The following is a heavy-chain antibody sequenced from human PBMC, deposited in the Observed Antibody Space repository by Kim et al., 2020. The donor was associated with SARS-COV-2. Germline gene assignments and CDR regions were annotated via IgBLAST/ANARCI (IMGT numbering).Heavy chain of an antibody. J-gene: IGHJ6*02. CDR3: ARVRFVTGRSSGRPRYYYYYGMDV. Sequence: GGSLRLSSAASGFTFSSYSMNWVRQAPGKGLEWVSSISSSSSYIYYADSVKGRFTISRDNAKNSLYLQMNSLRAEDTAVYYCARVRFVTGRSSGRPRYYYYYGMDVWGQGTTVTVSS. CDR2: ISSSSSYI. CDR1: GFTFSSYS. D-gene: IGHD1-26*01. V-gene: IGHV3-21*01.